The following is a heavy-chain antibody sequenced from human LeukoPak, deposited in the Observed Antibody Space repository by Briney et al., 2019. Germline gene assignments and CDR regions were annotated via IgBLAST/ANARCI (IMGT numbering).Heavy chain of an antibody. V-gene: IGHV3-30*02. J-gene: IGHJ6*02. CDR1: GFTFTNYG. CDR2: LRSDGSKN. D-gene: IGHD3-10*01. CDR3: TKASGRNLHGMDV. Sequence: PGGSLRLSCAASGFTFTNYGIHWVRQAPGKGLEWVTFLRSDGSKNYYADSVRGRFTISRDTLRNTLYLQMNSLRPEDTAVYYCTKASGRNLHGMDVWGQGTTATVSS.